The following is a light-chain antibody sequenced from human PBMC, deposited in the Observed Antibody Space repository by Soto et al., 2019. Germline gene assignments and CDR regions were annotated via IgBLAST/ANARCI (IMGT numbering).Light chain of an antibody. Sequence: IQMPQSPSSLSASVGDRVTISCRASQVIRNDLGWYQQKPGKARKRLIYAAYTLQSGVTSRFSGSGSGTDFTLTISCLQSEDFATYYCRPYYSYTWTVGQGTQVEIK. CDR2: AAY. CDR3: RPYYSYTWT. V-gene: IGKV1-17*01. J-gene: IGKJ1*01. CDR1: QVIRND.